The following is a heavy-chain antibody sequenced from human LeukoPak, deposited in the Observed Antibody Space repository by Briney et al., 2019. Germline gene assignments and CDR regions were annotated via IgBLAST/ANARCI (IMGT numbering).Heavy chain of an antibody. CDR3: ARAAVAGLYNWFDP. J-gene: IGHJ5*02. V-gene: IGHV1-3*03. Sequence: ASVKVSCKASGYTFTSYAMHWVRQAPGQRLEWMGWINAGNGNTKYSQEFQGRVTITRDTSASTAYMELSSLRSEDTAVYYCARAAVAGLYNWFDPWGQGTLVTVSS. CDR1: GYTFTSYA. D-gene: IGHD6-19*01. CDR2: INAGNGNT.